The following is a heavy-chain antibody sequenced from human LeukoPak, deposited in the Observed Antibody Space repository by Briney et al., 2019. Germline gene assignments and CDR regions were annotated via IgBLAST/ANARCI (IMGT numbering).Heavy chain of an antibody. J-gene: IGHJ6*03. CDR3: AHLKREPTYGGDMDV. CDR1: GFSRPPGGGG. D-gene: IGHD1-26*01. V-gene: IGHV2-5*01. CDR2: IYWNDDK. Sequence: SGPTLANPPQTPTLTCTFSGFSRPPGGGGVGWIRQPPGKALEWLVLIYWNDDKRYSPSLKSRLTITKDTTKNQVVLTTTNMDPVDTATYYCAHLKREPTYGGDMDVWGTGVTGSASS.